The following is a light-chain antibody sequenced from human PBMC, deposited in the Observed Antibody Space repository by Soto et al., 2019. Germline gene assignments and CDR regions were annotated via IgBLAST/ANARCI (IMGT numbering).Light chain of an antibody. V-gene: IGKV3-11*01. CDR1: QSVSSY. Sequence: EIVLTQSPATLSLSPGARATLSCRASQSVSSYLAWYQQKPGQAPRLLIYDASNRATGIPARFSGSGPGTDFTLTISSLEPEDFAVYYCQQRSSWPPITFGQGTRLEIK. CDR2: DAS. J-gene: IGKJ5*01. CDR3: QQRSSWPPIT.